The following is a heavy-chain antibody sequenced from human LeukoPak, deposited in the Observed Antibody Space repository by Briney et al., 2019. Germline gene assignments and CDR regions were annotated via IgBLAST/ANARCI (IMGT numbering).Heavy chain of an antibody. CDR1: GFTFSSYA. D-gene: IGHD5-18*01. Sequence: GGSLRLSCAASGFTFSSYALSWVRQAPGKGLEWVSAIGVNTYYADSVRGRFTISRDNSKNTLYLQMNSLRAEDTAVYYCAKDLAGYPYWGQGTLVTVSS. V-gene: IGHV3-23*01. J-gene: IGHJ4*02. CDR2: IGVNT. CDR3: AKDLAGYPY.